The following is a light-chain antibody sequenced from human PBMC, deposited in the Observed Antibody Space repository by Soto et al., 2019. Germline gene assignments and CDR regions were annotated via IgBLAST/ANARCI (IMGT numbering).Light chain of an antibody. Sequence: DIVMTQSPLSLSVTPGEPASISCRSSQSLLHSNGYNYLDWYLQKPGQSPQLLIYLGSSRASGVPDRFRGSGSGTDFTLKISRVEAEDVGVYYCMQALGTFGQGTKLEIK. V-gene: IGKV2-28*01. CDR1: QSLLHSNGYNY. CDR2: LGS. CDR3: MQALGT. J-gene: IGKJ2*01.